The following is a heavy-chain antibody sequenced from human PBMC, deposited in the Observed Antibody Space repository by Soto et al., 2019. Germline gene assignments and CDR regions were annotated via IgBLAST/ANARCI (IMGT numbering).Heavy chain of an antibody. Sequence: QVQLVESGGGVVQPGRSLRLSCAASGFTFSSYAMHWVRQAPGKGLEWVAVISYDGSNKYYADSVKGRFTISRDNSKNTPYLQMNSLRAEDTAVYYCARDSARGSSSWLYYYYYGMDVWGQGTTVTVSS. J-gene: IGHJ6*02. V-gene: IGHV3-30-3*01. CDR1: GFTFSSYA. CDR3: ARDSARGSSSWLYYYYYGMDV. CDR2: ISYDGSNK. D-gene: IGHD6-13*01.